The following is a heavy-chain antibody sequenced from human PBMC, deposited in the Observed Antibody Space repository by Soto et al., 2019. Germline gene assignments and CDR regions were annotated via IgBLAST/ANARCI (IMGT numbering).Heavy chain of an antibody. CDR1: GGTFSSYA. CDR2: IIPISGTA. D-gene: IGHD2-2*01. V-gene: IGHV1-69*01. Sequence: QVQLVQSGAEVKKPGSSVKVSCKASGGTFSSYAISWVRQAPGQGLEWMGGIIPISGTANYAQKFQGRGTTTADESTGTAYMELSSLRSEDTAVYFCARSQGSSTSLEIYYYYYYGMDVWGQGTTVTVSS. J-gene: IGHJ6*02. CDR3: ARSQGSSTSLEIYYYYYYGMDV.